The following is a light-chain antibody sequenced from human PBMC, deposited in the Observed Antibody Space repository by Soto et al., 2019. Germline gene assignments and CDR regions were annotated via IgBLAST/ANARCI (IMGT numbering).Light chain of an antibody. V-gene: IGKV3-15*01. Sequence: EIVMTQSPATLSVSPGERATLSCRASQSVSSKLAWYQQRPGQAPRVLIYGASTRATGIPARLSGSGSGTEFTLTISSLQSEDFAAYYCQHYNDWPPTWTFGQGTRVEIK. J-gene: IGKJ1*01. CDR2: GAS. CDR1: QSVSSK. CDR3: QHYNDWPPTWT.